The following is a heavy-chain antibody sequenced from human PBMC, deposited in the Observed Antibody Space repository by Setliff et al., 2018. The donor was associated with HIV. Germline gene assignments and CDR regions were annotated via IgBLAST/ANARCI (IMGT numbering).Heavy chain of an antibody. V-gene: IGHV4-59*01. CDR3: ARDRGSYNFWSGRARGDNWFDP. D-gene: IGHD3-3*01. CDR2: IFYSGSS. CDR1: GASISTYY. J-gene: IGHJ5*02. Sequence: SETLSLTCTVSGASISTYYWSWIRQPPGKGLEWIGYIFYSGSSNYNPSLKSRVTMSVDTSKNQFSLNLTSVTAADTAVYYCARDRGSYNFWSGRARGDNWFDPWGQGTLVTVSS.